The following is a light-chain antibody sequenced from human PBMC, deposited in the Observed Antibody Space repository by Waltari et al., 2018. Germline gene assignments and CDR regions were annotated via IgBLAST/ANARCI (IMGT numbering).Light chain of an antibody. V-gene: IGKV1-9*01. CDR3: QQLNSYPLT. CDR2: AAS. CDR1: QAISTY. Sequence: DIQLTQSPSFLSASVGDRAPITCRASQAISTYLAWYQQKPGKAPEVLISAASALQSGVPSRFSGSGSGTEFTLTISSLQPEDFATYYCQQLNSYPLTFGGGTKVQIK. J-gene: IGKJ4*01.